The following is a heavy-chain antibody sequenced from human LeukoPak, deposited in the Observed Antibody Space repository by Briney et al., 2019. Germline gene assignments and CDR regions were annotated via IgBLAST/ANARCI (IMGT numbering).Heavy chain of an antibody. CDR1: GGSISYYY. J-gene: IGHJ5*02. CDR2: IYYTGRT. D-gene: IGHD3-9*01. V-gene: IGHV4-59*07. CDR3: ARGGTYDDIFSFDP. Sequence: PSDTLSLTCTVSGGSISYYYWTWIRQSPGKGLEWIGQIYYTGRTYYNPSLERRVTISLHTSRIQFSLIMTSVTATDTAMYYCARGGTYDDIFSFDPWGQGTLVTVSS.